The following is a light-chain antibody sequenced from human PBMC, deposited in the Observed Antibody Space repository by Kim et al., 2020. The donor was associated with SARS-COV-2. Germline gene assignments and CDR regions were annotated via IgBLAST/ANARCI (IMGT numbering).Light chain of an antibody. J-gene: IGKJ1*01. V-gene: IGKV1-27*01. Sequence: AAVGDRVTIPCRARQDISNYLAWVQLKPGKAPKLLIYAASALQPGVPSRFSGKGSGTDFTLTVTSLQAEDVATYYCQKCDRAPWTFGQGTKVDIK. CDR3: QKCDRAPWT. CDR2: AAS. CDR1: QDISNY.